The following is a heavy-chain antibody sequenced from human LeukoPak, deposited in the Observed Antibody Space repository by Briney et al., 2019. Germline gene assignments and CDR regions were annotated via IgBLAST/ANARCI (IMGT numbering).Heavy chain of an antibody. Sequence: ASVKVSCKASGYTFTGYYMHWVRQAPGQGLEWMGWISAYNGNTNYAQKLQGRATMTTDTSTSTAYMELRSLTSDDTAVYYCARVHYVISYYYMDVWGKGTTVTISS. J-gene: IGHJ6*03. CDR2: ISAYNGNT. D-gene: IGHD3-16*01. V-gene: IGHV1-18*04. CDR3: ARVHYVISYYYMDV. CDR1: GYTFTGYY.